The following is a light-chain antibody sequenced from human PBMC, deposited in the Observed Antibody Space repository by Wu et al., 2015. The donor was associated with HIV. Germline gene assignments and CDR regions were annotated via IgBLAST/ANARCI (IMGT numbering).Light chain of an antibody. V-gene: IGKV3-11*01. CDR3: QQRSSWPT. CDR1: QSIGTY. CDR2: ESS. Sequence: EVVLTQSPATLSLSPGDRAALSCRASQSIGTYMAWYQQRPGQAPRLLIYESSKRATGIPARFSGSGSETEFTLIISSLEPEDCGIYYCQQRSSWPTFGGGTKVEIK. J-gene: IGKJ4*01.